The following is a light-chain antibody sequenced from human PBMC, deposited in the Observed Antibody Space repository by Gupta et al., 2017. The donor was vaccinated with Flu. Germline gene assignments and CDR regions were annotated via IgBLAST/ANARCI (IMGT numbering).Light chain of an antibody. CDR2: DDT. CDR1: SSDSGGYNY. V-gene: IGLV2-14*03. CDR3: SSYQFTGTGWV. J-gene: IGLJ3*02. Sequence: ITVSFTGTSSDSGGYNYVYWYQQQSGQAPKLLLYDDTKRHSGVSDRVSGSKSDNTATLTISGLQAEDEAAYYCSSYQFTGTGWVFGGGTTLTVL.